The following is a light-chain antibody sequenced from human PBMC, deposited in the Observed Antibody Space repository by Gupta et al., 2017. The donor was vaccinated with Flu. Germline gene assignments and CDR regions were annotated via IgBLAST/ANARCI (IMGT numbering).Light chain of an antibody. CDR3: QQYNNWPPEYT. CDR2: GAS. V-gene: IGKV3-15*01. Sequence: EIVMTQSPASRSVVPGERATHSCRASQSVSSSPRLLIYGASTRATGIPARFSGSGPGTEFTLTISSLQSEDFAVYYCQQYNNWPPEYTFGQGTKLEIK. CDR1: QSVSSS. J-gene: IGKJ2*01.